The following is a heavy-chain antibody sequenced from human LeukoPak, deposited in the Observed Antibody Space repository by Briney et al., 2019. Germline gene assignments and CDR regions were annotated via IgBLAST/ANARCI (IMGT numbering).Heavy chain of an antibody. CDR1: GGSISSYY. D-gene: IGHD2-2*01. CDR3: ASAYCCSTSCPIDY. Sequence: SETLSLTCTVSGGSISSYYWSWIRQPPGKGLEWIGYIYYSGSTNYNPSLKSRVTISVDTSKNQFSLKLSSVTAADTAVYYCASAYCCSTSCPIDYWGQGTLVTVSS. J-gene: IGHJ4*02. CDR2: IYYSGST. V-gene: IGHV4-59*01.